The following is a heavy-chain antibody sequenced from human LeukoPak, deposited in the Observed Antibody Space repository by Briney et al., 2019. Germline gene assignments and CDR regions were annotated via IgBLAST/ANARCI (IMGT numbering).Heavy chain of an antibody. D-gene: IGHD1-26*01. V-gene: IGHV3-30*02. CDR1: GFTFSSYG. CDR2: IRYDGSNK. J-gene: IGHJ4*02. Sequence: SGGSLRLSCAASGFTFSSYGMHWVRQAPGKGLEWVAFIRYDGSNKYYADSVKGRFTISRDNSKNTLYLQMNSLRAEDTAVYYCAREVSPAFVGAANYFDYWGQGTLVTVSS. CDR3: AREVSPAFVGAANYFDY.